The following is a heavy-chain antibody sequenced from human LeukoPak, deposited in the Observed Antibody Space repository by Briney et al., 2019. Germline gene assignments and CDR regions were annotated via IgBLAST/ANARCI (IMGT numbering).Heavy chain of an antibody. J-gene: IGHJ3*02. CDR3: AREVMAKRRAFDI. CDR1: GFTASSNY. D-gene: IGHD2-8*01. Sequence: DGSLRLSCAASGFTASSNYMSWVRQAPGKGLEWVSVIYTDDRTYYADSVKGRFTISRHTSKKTLYLQMNSLRAEDTAVYYCAREVMAKRRAFDIWGQGTVVTVSS. V-gene: IGHV3-53*04. CDR2: IYTDDRT.